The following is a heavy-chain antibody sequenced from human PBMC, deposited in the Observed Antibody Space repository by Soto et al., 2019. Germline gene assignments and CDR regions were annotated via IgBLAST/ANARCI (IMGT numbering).Heavy chain of an antibody. J-gene: IGHJ4*02. V-gene: IGHV1-46*01. CDR1: GYTFTSYY. CDR2: INPSGGST. D-gene: IGHD3-16*01. CDR3: AKDGVRLGEHDYYHY. Sequence: VSVKVSCKASGYTFTSYYMHWVRQAPGQGLEWMGIINPSGGSTSYAQKFQGRVTMTRDTSTSTVYMELSSLRSEDTAIYYCAKDGVRLGEHDYYHYWGQGTQVTVSS.